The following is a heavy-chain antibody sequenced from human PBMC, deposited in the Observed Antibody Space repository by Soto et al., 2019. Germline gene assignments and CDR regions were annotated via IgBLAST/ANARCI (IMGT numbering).Heavy chain of an antibody. Sequence: PGGSLRLSCSSSGFRCSSYGMPLVGQAPGKGLEWVALILYDGSNKYYSASVKGRFTISRENSKNTLYLQMNSLRADDTALYYFARAYGAHWYHLAYWGQ. J-gene: IGHJ4*02. CDR3: ARAYGAHWYHLAY. D-gene: IGHD6-13*01. V-gene: IGHV3-33*01. CDR1: GFRCSSYG. CDR2: ILYDGSNK.